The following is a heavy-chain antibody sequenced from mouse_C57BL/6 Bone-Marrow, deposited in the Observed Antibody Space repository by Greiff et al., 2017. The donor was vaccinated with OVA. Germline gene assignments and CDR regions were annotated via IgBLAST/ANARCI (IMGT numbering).Heavy chain of an antibody. D-gene: IGHD2-2*01. V-gene: IGHV14-4*01. CDR1: GFNIKDDY. J-gene: IGHJ3*01. CDR2: IDPENGDT. Sequence: VQLQQSGAELVRPGASVTLSCTASGFNIKDDYMHWVKQRPEQGLEWIGWIDPENGDTEYASKFQGKATITADTSSNTAYLQLSSLTSEDTAVYYCTTNYGYAAWFAYWGQGTLVTVSA. CDR3: TTNYGYAAWFAY.